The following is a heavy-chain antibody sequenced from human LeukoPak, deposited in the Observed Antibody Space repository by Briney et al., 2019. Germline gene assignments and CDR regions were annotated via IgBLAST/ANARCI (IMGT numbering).Heavy chain of an antibody. D-gene: IGHD4/OR15-4a*01. CDR1: GLTVSSNS. J-gene: IGHJ4*02. CDR3: ARRAGAYSHPYDY. CDR2: IYSGGST. Sequence: GGSLRLSCAASGLTVSSNSMSWVRQAPGKGLEWVSFIYSGGSTYYADSVKGRFTISRDNSKNTLYLQMNSLRADDTAVYYCARRAGAYSHPYDYWGQGTLVTVSS. V-gene: IGHV3-53*01.